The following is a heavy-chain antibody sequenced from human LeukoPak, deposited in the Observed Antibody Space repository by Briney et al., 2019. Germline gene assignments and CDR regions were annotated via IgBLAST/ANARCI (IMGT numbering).Heavy chain of an antibody. CDR3: ARGDIVVVPAAIDYYYYYMDV. J-gene: IGHJ6*03. V-gene: IGHV3-21*01. D-gene: IGHD2-2*02. CDR2: ITSSSSFI. CDR1: GFTFSIYS. Sequence: GGSLRLSCAASGFTFSIYSMSWVRLAPGKGLEWVASITSSSSFIYYADSVKGRSTISRDNAQNSLYLQMNSLRAEDTAVYYCARGDIVVVPAAIDYYYYYMDVWGKGTTVTVSS.